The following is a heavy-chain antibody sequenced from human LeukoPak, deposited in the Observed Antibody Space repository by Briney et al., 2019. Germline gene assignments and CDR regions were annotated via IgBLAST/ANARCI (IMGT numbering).Heavy chain of an antibody. J-gene: IGHJ3*02. Sequence: SETLSLTCTVSGGSISSGGYYRSWIRQHPGKGLEWIGYIYYSGSTYYNPSLKSRVTISVDTSKNQFSLKLSSVTAADTAVYYCARDPGASLADDAFDIWGQGTMVTVSS. D-gene: IGHD2-8*02. CDR1: GGSISSGGYY. CDR2: IYYSGST. CDR3: ARDPGASLADDAFDI. V-gene: IGHV4-31*03.